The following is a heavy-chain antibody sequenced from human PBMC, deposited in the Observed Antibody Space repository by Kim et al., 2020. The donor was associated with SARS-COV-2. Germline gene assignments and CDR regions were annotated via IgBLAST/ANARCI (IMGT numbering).Heavy chain of an antibody. D-gene: IGHD1-26*01. J-gene: IGHJ4*02. CDR3: ARDQSRAGPTTVDY. V-gene: IGHV3-74*01. Sequence: ADSVTGRFTISRDNARNTRYLQLNRLRAEDTAVYYCARDQSRAGPTTVDYWGQGTLVTVSS.